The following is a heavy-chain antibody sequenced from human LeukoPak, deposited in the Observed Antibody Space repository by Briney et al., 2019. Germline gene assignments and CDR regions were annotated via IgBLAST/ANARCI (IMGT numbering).Heavy chain of an antibody. CDR2: IGTDGSYI. V-gene: IGHV3-21*01. CDR3: ARKMKTGDRVGTFDI. J-gene: IGHJ3*02. D-gene: IGHD1-1*01. CDR1: GFTFSSHN. Sequence: GGSLRLSCAASGFTFSSHNMNWVRQAPMKGLEWVSAIGTDGSYIYYADSVQGRSTISRDNAKNSLYLQMNSLTAEDTAVYYCARKMKTGDRVGTFDIWGQGTMVTVPS.